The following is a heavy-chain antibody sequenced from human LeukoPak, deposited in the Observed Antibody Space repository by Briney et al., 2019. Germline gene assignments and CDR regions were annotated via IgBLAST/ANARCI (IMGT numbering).Heavy chain of an antibody. J-gene: IGHJ4*02. D-gene: IGHD5-12*01. CDR1: GFTFSDYY. Sequence: GGSLRLSCAASGFTFSDYYMSWIRQAPGKGLEWVSLISWDGGSTYYADSVKGRFTISRDNSKNSLYLQMNSLRTEDTALYYCAKGGSRWLQFLFDYWGQGTLVTVSS. CDR2: ISWDGGST. V-gene: IGHV3-43*01. CDR3: AKGGSRWLQFLFDY.